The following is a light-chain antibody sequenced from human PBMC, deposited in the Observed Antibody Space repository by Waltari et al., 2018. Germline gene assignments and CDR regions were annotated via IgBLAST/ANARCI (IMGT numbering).Light chain of an antibody. J-gene: IGKJ2*01. V-gene: IGKV2-30*02. CDR3: MQGTHWPYT. CDR1: QSLVHRYGNTH. Sequence: DVVMTQSPLSLPVTLGQPASISCTSIQSLVHRYGNTHLTWFQQRPGQSPRRLIYRVFNRDSGVPDRFSGSGSGTDFTLKISRVEAEDVGVYYCMQGTHWPYTFGQGTKLDIK. CDR2: RVF.